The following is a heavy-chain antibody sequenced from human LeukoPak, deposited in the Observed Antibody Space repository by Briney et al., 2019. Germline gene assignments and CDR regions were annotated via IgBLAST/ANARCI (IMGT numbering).Heavy chain of an antibody. D-gene: IGHD3-22*01. CDR3: AREYYYDSSGSYGFDI. V-gene: IGHV3-21*01. CDR2: ISSSSGYI. Sequence: NPGGSLRLSCAASGFTFSSYSVNWVRQAPGKGLEWVSSISSSSGYIYYGDSVKGRFTISRDNAKSSLYLQMKGLRAEDTAVYYCAREYYYDSSGSYGFDIRGQGTMVTVSS. CDR1: GFTFSSYS. J-gene: IGHJ3*02.